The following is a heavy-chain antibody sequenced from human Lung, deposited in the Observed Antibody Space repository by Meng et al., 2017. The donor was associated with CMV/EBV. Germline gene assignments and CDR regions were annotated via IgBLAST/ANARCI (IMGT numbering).Heavy chain of an antibody. CDR2: ISYCGRS. V-gene: IGHV4-59*01. D-gene: IGHD6-6*01. J-gene: IGHJ5*02. CDR3: AREGTSSDNWFDP. Sequence: QVQLQESGPRLVKPSEXLSLICTVSGGSISSYYWSWIRQPPGKGLEWIGYISYCGRSNYNPSLKSRVTISVDTSKNQFSLKLTSVTAADTAVYYCAREGTSSDNWFDPWGQGTLVTVSS. CDR1: GGSISSYY.